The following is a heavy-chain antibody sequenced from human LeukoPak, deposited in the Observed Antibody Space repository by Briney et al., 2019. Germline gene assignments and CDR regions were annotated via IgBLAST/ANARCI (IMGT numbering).Heavy chain of an antibody. D-gene: IGHD1-14*01. CDR1: GFAVGSNY. CDR2: IYSGGAT. CDR3: ARRPGN. V-gene: IGHV3-53*01. J-gene: IGHJ4*02. Sequence: GGSLRLSCVASGFAVGSNYMSWVRQAPGKGLEWVSLIYSGGATRYADSVKGRFTISRDSSKNTLFLQMNDLTVEDTARYYCARRPGNWGQGILVTVSS.